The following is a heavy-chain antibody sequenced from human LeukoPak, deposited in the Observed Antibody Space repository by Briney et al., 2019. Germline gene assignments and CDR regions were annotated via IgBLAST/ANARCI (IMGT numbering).Heavy chain of an antibody. D-gene: IGHD6-13*01. CDR3: ARVLPAATGRTIDY. V-gene: IGHV5-51*01. Sequence: GESLKISCKGSGYSFTSYWIGWVRQMPGKGLEWMGIIYPGDSDTRYSPSFQGQVTISADKSISTAYLQLNSLRAEDTAVYYCARVLPAATGRTIDYWGQGTLVTVSS. J-gene: IGHJ4*02. CDR2: IYPGDSDT. CDR1: GYSFTSYW.